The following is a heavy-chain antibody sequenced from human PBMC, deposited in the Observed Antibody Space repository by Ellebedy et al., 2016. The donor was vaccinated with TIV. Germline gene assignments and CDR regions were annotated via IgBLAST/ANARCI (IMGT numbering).Heavy chain of an antibody. Sequence: GESLKISCVVSGFSFRSYPMSWVRQAPGKGLEWVSCISDRGGITYYADSVKGRFTISRDNSQNTLYLEMNSLRAEDTAVYYCAKGGYAWGTYRADYWGQGTLVTVSS. J-gene: IGHJ4*02. D-gene: IGHD3-16*02. CDR2: ISDRGGIT. CDR3: AKGGYAWGTYRADY. V-gene: IGHV3-23*01. CDR1: GFSFRSYP.